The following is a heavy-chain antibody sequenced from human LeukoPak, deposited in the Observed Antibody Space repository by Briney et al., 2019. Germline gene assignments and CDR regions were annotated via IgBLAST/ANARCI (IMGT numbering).Heavy chain of an antibody. D-gene: IGHD5-18*01. V-gene: IGHV3-74*01. CDR2: INSDGSST. Sequence: GGSLRLSCAASGFTFSSYWMHWVRQAPGKGLVWVSRINSDGSSTSYADSVKGRFTISRDNSKNTLYLQMNSLRAEDTALYYCAKGTGYSYAYSFDYWGQGTLVTVSS. J-gene: IGHJ4*02. CDR1: GFTFSSYW. CDR3: AKGTGYSYAYSFDY.